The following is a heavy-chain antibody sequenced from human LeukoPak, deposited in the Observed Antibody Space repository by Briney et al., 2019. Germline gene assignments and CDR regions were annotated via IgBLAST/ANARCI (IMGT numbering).Heavy chain of an antibody. CDR2: ISSSGSTI. V-gene: IGHV3-21*04. CDR1: GFTFSSYA. Sequence: PGGSLRLSCAASGFTFSSYAMSWVRQAPGKGLEWVSAISSSGSTIYYADSVKGRFTISRDNAKNSLYLQMNSLRAEDTAVYYCARGGSYLRFDPWGQGTLVTVSS. CDR3: ARGGSYLRFDP. J-gene: IGHJ5*02. D-gene: IGHD1-26*01.